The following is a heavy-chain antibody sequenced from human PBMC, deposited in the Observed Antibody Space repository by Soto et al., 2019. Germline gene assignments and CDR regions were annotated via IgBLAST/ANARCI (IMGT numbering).Heavy chain of an antibody. D-gene: IGHD6-19*01. V-gene: IGHV4-39*01. Sequence: QLQLQESGPGLVKPSETLSLTCTVSGGSISSSSYYWGWIRQPPGKGLEWIGSIYYSGSTYYNPSLKSRVTISVDTSKNQFSLKLSSVTAADTAVYYCASSSSGWFDAFDIWGQGTMVTVSS. CDR1: GGSISSSSYY. CDR2: IYYSGST. CDR3: ASSSSGWFDAFDI. J-gene: IGHJ3*02.